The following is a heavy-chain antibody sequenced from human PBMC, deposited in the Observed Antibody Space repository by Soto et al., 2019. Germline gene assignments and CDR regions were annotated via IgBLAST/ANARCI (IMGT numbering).Heavy chain of an antibody. V-gene: IGHV1-69*05. D-gene: IGHD5-12*01. CDR2: IIPIFGTA. CDR3: ARGNHRWLQLWYFDL. Sequence: QVQLVQSGAEVKKPGSSVTVSCKASGGTVSSYTISWVRQAPGQGLEWMGGIIPIFGTANYAQKFQGRVKITSEESTSTAYMELSSLRSEDTAVYYCARGNHRWLQLWYFDLWGRGTLVTVSS. J-gene: IGHJ2*01. CDR1: GGTVSSYT.